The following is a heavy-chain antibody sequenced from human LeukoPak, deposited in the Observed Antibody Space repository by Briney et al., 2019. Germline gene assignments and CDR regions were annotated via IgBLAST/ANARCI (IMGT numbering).Heavy chain of an antibody. Sequence: GGSLRLSCAASGFTLTNHVMSWVRQAPGKGLEWVSGISDSGGSTCYADSVKGRFTISRDNSKNTLYLQMNSLRAEDTAVYYCAKGPLGDVDYWGQGTLVTVSS. D-gene: IGHD4-17*01. CDR2: ISDSGGST. CDR3: AKGPLGDVDY. J-gene: IGHJ4*02. CDR1: GFTLTNHV. V-gene: IGHV3-23*01.